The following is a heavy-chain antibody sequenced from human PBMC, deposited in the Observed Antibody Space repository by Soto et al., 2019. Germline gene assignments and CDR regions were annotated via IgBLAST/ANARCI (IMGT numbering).Heavy chain of an antibody. Sequence: EVQVLQSGGGLVPPGGSLRLSCAGSGFTFINTGMSWVRQAPGQGLEWVSAITGNGVTTYYADSVKGRFTTPRDNSKRTPYRQMNSLRAEDTAVYYGAKIVGYFDYWGQGTLVTVSS. CDR1: GFTFINTG. J-gene: IGHJ4*02. CDR3: AKIVGYFDY. CDR2: ITGNGVTT. D-gene: IGHD3-22*01. V-gene: IGHV3-23*01.